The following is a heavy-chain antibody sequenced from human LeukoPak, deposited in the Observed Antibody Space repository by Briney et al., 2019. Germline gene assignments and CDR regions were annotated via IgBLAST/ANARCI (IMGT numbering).Heavy chain of an antibody. CDR3: ARDSGYGHNDY. J-gene: IGHJ4*02. Sequence: PSETLSLTCTVSGDSISNADSHWAWIRQPPGKGLEWIGSIYYSGKTYYDPSLRSRFTMSVDTSRNQFSLKLISVTAADTAVYYCARDSGYGHNDYWGQATLVTVSS. D-gene: IGHD5-12*01. CDR1: GDSISNADSH. CDR2: IYYSGKT. V-gene: IGHV4-39*02.